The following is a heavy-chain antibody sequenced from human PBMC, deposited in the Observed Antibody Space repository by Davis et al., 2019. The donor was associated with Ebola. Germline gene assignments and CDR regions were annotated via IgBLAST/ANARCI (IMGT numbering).Heavy chain of an antibody. CDR2: SGTGGNT. CDR1: GFTFHTYA. V-gene: IGHV3-23*01. Sequence: GESLKTPCAAPGFTFHTYAMTWVRQAPGKGLEWVSSSGTGGNTYYADSIKGRFTISRDNSTSTLYLQMNSLRAEDTATYYCAKGADLESWGQGTLVTVSS. CDR3: AKGADLES. J-gene: IGHJ4*02.